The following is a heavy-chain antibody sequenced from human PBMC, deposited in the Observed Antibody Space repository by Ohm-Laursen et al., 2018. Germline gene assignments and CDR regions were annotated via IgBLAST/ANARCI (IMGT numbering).Heavy chain of an antibody. D-gene: IGHD2-21*01. J-gene: IGHJ3*02. CDR1: GGSISSYY. CDR2: IYYSGST. Sequence: SDTLSLTCSVSGGSISSYYWTWIRQPPGKGPEWIGYIYYSGSTYYNPSLKSRVTISVDTSKNQFSLKLSSVTAADTAVYYCARRDLWNAFDIWGQGTMVTVSS. V-gene: IGHV4-59*06. CDR3: ARRDLWNAFDI.